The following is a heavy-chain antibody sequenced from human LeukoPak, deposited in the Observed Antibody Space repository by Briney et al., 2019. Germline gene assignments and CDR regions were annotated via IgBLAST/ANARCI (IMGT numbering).Heavy chain of an antibody. CDR2: IYTSGGT. V-gene: IGHV4-4*07. D-gene: IGHD3-10*01. CDR1: SASISRYH. CDR3: ARGRYGSGSYSFDY. Sequence: SETLSLTCTVSSASISRYHWSWTRQSAGKGLEWIGRIYTSGGTNYNPSLKSRVTMSVDTSKNQFSLKLSSVTAADTAVYYCARGRYGSGSYSFDYWGQGTLVTVSS. J-gene: IGHJ4*02.